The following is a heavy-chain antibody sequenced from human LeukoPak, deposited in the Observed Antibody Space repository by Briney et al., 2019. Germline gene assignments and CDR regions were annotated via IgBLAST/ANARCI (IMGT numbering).Heavy chain of an antibody. Sequence: SQTLPLTCTVSGGSISSGGSYWSWIRHHPEKGLEWIGYIHYSGSTNYNPSLRSRVTIALDTSKNQFSLKLSSVTAADTAVYYCAIRTYYYDSSGYYGENWGQGTLVTVSS. CDR2: IHYSGST. CDR1: GGSISSGGSY. V-gene: IGHV4-31*03. CDR3: AIRTYYYDSSGYYGEN. D-gene: IGHD3-22*01. J-gene: IGHJ4*02.